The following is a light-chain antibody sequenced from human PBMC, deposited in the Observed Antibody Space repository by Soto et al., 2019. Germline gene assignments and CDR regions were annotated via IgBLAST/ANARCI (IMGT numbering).Light chain of an antibody. CDR2: GAS. CDR1: QGIRTD. J-gene: IGKJ4*01. V-gene: IGKV1-6*01. CDR3: HQYYKWPLT. Sequence: IQMTQSPSSLSASVGDRVTITCRASQGIRTDLGWYQQSPGKAPKVLIVGASTLQSGVPSRFSGSGSGTDFTLTISSLLSEDFAVYYCHQYYKWPLTFGGGTKVDIK.